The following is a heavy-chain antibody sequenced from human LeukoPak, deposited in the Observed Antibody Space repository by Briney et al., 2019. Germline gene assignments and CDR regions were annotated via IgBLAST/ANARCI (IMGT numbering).Heavy chain of an antibody. V-gene: IGHV4-59*01. CDR1: GGSISSYY. D-gene: IGHD6-19*01. J-gene: IGHJ5*02. CDR3: ARDNYSSGWYLSYNWFDP. Sequence: SETLSLTCTVSGGSISSYYWSWIRQPPGKGLEWIGYIYYSGSTNYNPSLKSRDTISVDTSKNQFSLKLSSVTAADTAVYYCARDNYSSGWYLSYNWFDPWGQGTLVTVSS. CDR2: IYYSGST.